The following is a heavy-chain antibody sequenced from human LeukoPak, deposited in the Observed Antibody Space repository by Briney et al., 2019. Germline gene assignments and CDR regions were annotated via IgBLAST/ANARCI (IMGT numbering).Heavy chain of an antibody. D-gene: IGHD3-22*01. V-gene: IGHV3-21*04. Sequence: GGSLRLSCAASGFSFSTYSMIWVRQAPGKGLEWVSSVSGTSEYIYYADSVRGRFTISRDNAKNTVYLQMNSLRAEDTAVYYCAREYDSSGYYTNWGQGTLVTVSS. CDR3: AREYDSSGYYTN. CDR2: VSGTSEYI. J-gene: IGHJ4*02. CDR1: GFSFSTYS.